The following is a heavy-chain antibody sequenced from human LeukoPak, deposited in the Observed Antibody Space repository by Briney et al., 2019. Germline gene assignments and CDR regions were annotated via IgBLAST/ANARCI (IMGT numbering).Heavy chain of an antibody. Sequence: SETLSLTCTVSGGSISSYYWSWIRLPPGKGLEWIGYIYYTGATYYNPSLKSRVTISLDTSMNQFSLKLSSVTAADAAVYYCARAGYSYGTGYYFDYWGQGALVTVSS. D-gene: IGHD5-18*01. V-gene: IGHV4-59*01. CDR1: GGSISSYY. CDR2: IYYTGAT. J-gene: IGHJ4*02. CDR3: ARAGYSYGTGYYFDY.